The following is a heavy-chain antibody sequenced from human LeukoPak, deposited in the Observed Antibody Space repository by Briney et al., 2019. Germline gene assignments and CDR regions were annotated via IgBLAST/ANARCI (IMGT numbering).Heavy chain of an antibody. D-gene: IGHD4-17*01. J-gene: IGHJ5*02. CDR2: IYYSGST. V-gene: IGHV4-61*01. CDR1: GGSISSSSYY. CDR3: ARVPDYGDYVKLWFDP. Sequence: SETLSLTCTVSGGSISSSSYYWSWIRQPPGKGLEGIGYIYYSGSTNYNPSLKSRVTISVDTSKNQFSLKLSSVTAADTAVYYCARVPDYGDYVKLWFDPWGQGTLVTVSS.